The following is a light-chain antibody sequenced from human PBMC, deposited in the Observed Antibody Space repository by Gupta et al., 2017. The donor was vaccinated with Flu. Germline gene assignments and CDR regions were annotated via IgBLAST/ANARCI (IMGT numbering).Light chain of an antibody. Sequence: SGNIASNVVHWYQQRPGSSPTTVIYEDRQRPSGGPDRFSGSLDSSSNSASLTISGLQTEDEADYYCQSCDSGIHVVFGGGTKLTVL. CDR1: SGNIASNV. CDR2: EDR. V-gene: IGLV6-57*01. CDR3: QSCDSGIHVV. J-gene: IGLJ2*01.